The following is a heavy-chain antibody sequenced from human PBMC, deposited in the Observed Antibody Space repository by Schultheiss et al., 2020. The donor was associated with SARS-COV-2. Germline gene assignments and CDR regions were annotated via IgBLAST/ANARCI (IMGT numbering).Heavy chain of an antibody. CDR3: ARATRVESLFSVRGGSFDF. J-gene: IGHJ4*02. D-gene: IGHD5-24*01. Sequence: SETLSLTCTVSGGSIGSGNYYWSWIRQAPGKGLEWIGYIYYSGSTYYSPSLKSRVTMSLDSSKNQLSLRLTSVTAADTAVYFCARATRVESLFSVRGGSFDFWGRGALVTVSS. CDR1: GGSIGSGNYY. CDR2: IYYSGST. V-gene: IGHV4-30-4*01.